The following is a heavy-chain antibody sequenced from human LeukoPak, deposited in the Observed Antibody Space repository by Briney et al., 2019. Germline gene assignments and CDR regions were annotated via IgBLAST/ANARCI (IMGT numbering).Heavy chain of an antibody. V-gene: IGHV4-34*01. CDR1: GGSFSGYY. CDR2: INHSGST. Sequence: SETLSLTCAVYGGSFSGYYWSWIRQPPGKGLEWIGEINHSGSTNYNPSLKSRGTISVDTSKNQFSLKLSSVTAADTAVYYCARDLTWWFDPWGQGTLVTVSS. J-gene: IGHJ5*02. CDR3: ARDLTWWFDP.